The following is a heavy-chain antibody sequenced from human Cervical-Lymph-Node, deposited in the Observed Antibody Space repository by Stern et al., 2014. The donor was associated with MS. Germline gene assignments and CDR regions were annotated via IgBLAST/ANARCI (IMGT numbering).Heavy chain of an antibody. V-gene: IGHV3-33*01. Sequence: QLVQSGGGVVQPGRSLRLSCAASGFSFSHYGMHWVRQAPGKGLEWVAVVWDDGTNKYYADSVKGRFTISRDNSENTVYLQMNSLRAEDTAVYHCARDGRVYCGADCYSDYYYYGMDVWGQGTTVTVFS. J-gene: IGHJ6*02. D-gene: IGHD2-21*02. CDR3: ARDGRVYCGADCYSDYYYYGMDV. CDR1: GFSFSHYG. CDR2: VWDDGTNK.